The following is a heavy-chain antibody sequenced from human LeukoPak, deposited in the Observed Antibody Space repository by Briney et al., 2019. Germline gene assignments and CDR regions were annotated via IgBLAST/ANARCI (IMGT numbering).Heavy chain of an antibody. Sequence: ASVKVSCKASGYTFTSYGISWVRQAPGQGLEWMGWISAYNGNTNYAQKLQGRVTMTTDTSTSTAYMELRSLRSDDTAVYYCARASGYCSSTSCPFDYWGQGTLITVSS. CDR2: ISAYNGNT. CDR1: GYTFTSYG. J-gene: IGHJ4*02. CDR3: ARASGYCSSTSCPFDY. V-gene: IGHV1-18*01. D-gene: IGHD2-2*01.